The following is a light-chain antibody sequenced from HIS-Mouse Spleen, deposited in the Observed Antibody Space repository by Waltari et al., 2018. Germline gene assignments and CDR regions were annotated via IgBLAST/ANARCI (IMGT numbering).Light chain of an antibody. V-gene: IGLV2-8*01. CDR3: SSYAGSNNFDVV. Sequence: QSALTQPPSASGSPGQSVTLSCTGTSSDVGGYNYVSWYQQHPGKAPTLMIYEVSKRPSGVPDRFSGSKSGNTASLTVSGLQAEDEADYYCSSYAGSNNFDVVFGGGTKLTVL. J-gene: IGLJ2*01. CDR1: SSDVGGYNY. CDR2: EVS.